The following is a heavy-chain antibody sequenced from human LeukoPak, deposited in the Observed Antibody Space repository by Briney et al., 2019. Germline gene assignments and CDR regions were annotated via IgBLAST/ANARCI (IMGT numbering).Heavy chain of an antibody. V-gene: IGHV3-30*03. CDR2: ISYDGSNK. D-gene: IGHD3-22*01. J-gene: IGHJ4*02. Sequence: PGRSLRLSCAASGFIFSSYGMHWVRQAPGKGLEWVAVISYDGSNKYYADSVKGRFTISRDNSKNTLYLQMNSLRAEDTAVYYCARGFGGYGDWGQGPLVTVSS. CDR3: ARGFGGYGD. CDR1: GFIFSSYG.